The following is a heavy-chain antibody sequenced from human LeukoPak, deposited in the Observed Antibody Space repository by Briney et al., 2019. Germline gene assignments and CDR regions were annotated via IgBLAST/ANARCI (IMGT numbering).Heavy chain of an antibody. Sequence: SETLSLTCTVSGGSVSSSYYWGWIRQPPGKGLEWIGSICSGGNICSNPSLESRVTISVDSSRSHFFLQLTSATAADTAVYFCARDGPSKSDYWGQGTLVTVSS. CDR1: GGSVSSSYY. CDR3: ARDGPSKSDY. V-gene: IGHV4-39*02. J-gene: IGHJ4*02. CDR2: ICSGGNI.